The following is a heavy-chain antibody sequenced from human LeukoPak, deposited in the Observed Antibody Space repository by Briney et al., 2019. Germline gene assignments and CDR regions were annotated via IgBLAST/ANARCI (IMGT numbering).Heavy chain of an antibody. J-gene: IGHJ4*02. V-gene: IGHV3-20*04. CDR3: AKDIRRGYNYGYDQFAY. D-gene: IGHD5-18*01. Sequence: GGSLRLSCAASGFTFDDYGMSWVRQAPGKGLEWVSGINWNGGSTGYADSVKGRFTISRDNSKNTLYLQMNSLRAEDTAVYYCAKDIRRGYNYGYDQFAYWGQGTLVTVSS. CDR2: INWNGGST. CDR1: GFTFDDYG.